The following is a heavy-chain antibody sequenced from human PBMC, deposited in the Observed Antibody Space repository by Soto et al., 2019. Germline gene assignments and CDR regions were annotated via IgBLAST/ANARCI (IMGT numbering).Heavy chain of an antibody. V-gene: IGHV3-11*01. J-gene: IGHJ3*02. CDR3: ARDALFSRSGKLDAFDI. D-gene: IGHD3-10*01. CDR2: ISNSDGTT. CDR1: GFTFSAYY. Sequence: QVQLVESGGGLVKPGGSLRLSCAASGFTFSAYYMSWIRQAPGKGLEWVSYISNSDGTTYYADSVKGRFTISRDNAKNXXYLQMNSRRAEDTAVYYCARDALFSRSGKLDAFDIWGQGTMVTVSS.